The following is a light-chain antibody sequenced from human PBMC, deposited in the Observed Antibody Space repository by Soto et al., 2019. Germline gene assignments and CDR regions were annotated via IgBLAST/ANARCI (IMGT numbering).Light chain of an antibody. J-gene: IGLJ1*01. CDR2: DVN. CDR1: NSDVGSYNR. Sequence: QYALTQPPSVSGSPGQSVTISCTGTNSDVGSYNRVSWYHQPPGTAPKLMIYDVNSRPSGVSDRFSGSKSGNTASLTISGLQAEDEGDYYCNSFTTSSTYVFGTGTKLTVL. CDR3: NSFTTSSTYV. V-gene: IGLV2-18*02.